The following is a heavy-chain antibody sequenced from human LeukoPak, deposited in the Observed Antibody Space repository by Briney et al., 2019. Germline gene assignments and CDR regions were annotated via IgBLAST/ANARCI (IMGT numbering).Heavy chain of an antibody. CDR1: GFTFSSYG. V-gene: IGHV3-48*02. Sequence: PGGSLRLSCAASGFTFSSYGMNCVRQAPGKRLEWVSYISSSSSTIYYVDSVKGRFTISRDNAKNSLYLQMYSLGDEDTAVYFCARVTVVGANHTDYGGQGTLVTVSS. CDR3: ARVTVVGANHTDY. J-gene: IGHJ4*02. D-gene: IGHD1-26*01. CDR2: ISSSSSTI.